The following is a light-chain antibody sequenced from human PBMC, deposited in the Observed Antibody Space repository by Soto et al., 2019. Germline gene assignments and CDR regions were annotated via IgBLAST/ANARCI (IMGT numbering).Light chain of an antibody. CDR2: DVS. Sequence: QSVLTQPASVSGSPGQSITISCTGTSSDVGGYNYVSWYQHHPGKAPKLMIYDVSNRPSGVSNRFSGSMSGNTASLTISGLQPEDEADHYCSSYTTSNTRQIVFGTGTKLTVL. CDR3: SSYTTSNTRQIV. V-gene: IGLV2-14*03. J-gene: IGLJ1*01. CDR1: SSDVGGYNY.